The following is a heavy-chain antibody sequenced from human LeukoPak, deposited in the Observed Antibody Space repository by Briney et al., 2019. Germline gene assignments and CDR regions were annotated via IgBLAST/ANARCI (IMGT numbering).Heavy chain of an antibody. CDR1: GFTFSSYG. J-gene: IGHJ3*02. Sequence: PGRSLRLSCAASGFTFSSYGMHWVRQAPGKGLEWVAGIWYDGSNKYYADSVKGRFTISRDNSKNTLYLQMNSLRAEDTAVYYCAKSRVTMIAVEAFDIWGQGTMVTVSS. CDR3: AKSRVTMIAVEAFDI. CDR2: IWYDGSNK. D-gene: IGHD3-22*01. V-gene: IGHV3-33*06.